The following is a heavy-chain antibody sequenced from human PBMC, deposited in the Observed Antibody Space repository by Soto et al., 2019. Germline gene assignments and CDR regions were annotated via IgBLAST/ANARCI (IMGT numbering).Heavy chain of an antibody. CDR1: GYIFTSYY. CDR3: SRVDPGETSPFDH. CDR2: INPFDGSR. Sequence: ASVNVSCKASGYIFTSYYLHWVRQVPGQGLEWMGWINPFDGSRMFAQSFQGRVTFTRDTSTSTVYMELSGLRSDDTAVYYCSRVDPGETSPFDHWGQGTLVTVSS. D-gene: IGHD3-10*01. V-gene: IGHV1-46*03. J-gene: IGHJ4*02.